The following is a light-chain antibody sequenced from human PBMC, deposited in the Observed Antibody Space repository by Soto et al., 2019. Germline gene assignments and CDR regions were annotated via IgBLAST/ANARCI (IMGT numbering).Light chain of an antibody. J-gene: IGKJ2*01. V-gene: IGKV1-5*03. CDR2: KAS. Sequence: IQMTHSPSTLSASLGDGATIIGRAGKGSGAWLAWYQQKPGKAPQLLIYKASTLESGVPSRFSGSVSGTESTLTISSLQSDDFATYFCHQYDKYPFTFGQGTKLELK. CDR3: HQYDKYPFT. CDR1: KGSGAW.